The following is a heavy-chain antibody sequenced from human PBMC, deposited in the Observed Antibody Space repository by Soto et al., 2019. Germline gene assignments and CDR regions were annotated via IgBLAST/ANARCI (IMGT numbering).Heavy chain of an antibody. CDR2: IYPGESDT. D-gene: IGHD3-22*01. CDR3: ARRSGASLNYYDSSGKGYYGMDV. J-gene: IGHJ6*02. Sequence: PGESLKISCKGSGYSFTSYWIGWVRQMPGKGLEWMGIIYPGESDTRYSPSFQGQVTISADKSISTAYLQWSSLKASDTAMYYCARRSGASLNYYDSSGKGYYGMDVWGQGTTVTVSS. CDR1: GYSFTSYW. V-gene: IGHV5-51*01.